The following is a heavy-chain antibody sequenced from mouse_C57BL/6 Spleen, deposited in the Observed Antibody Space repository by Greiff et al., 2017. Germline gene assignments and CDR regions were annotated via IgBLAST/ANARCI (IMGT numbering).Heavy chain of an antibody. J-gene: IGHJ1*03. Sequence: VQLQQSGPGLVQPSQSLSITCTVSGFSLTSYGVHWVRQSPGKGLEWLGVIWRGGSTDYNAAFKSRLSITKDNSKSQVFFKMNSLQADDTAIYYCAKEGVTTASWYFDVWGTGTTVTVSS. CDR1: GFSLTSYG. D-gene: IGHD1-2*01. V-gene: IGHV2-5*01. CDR3: AKEGVTTASWYFDV. CDR2: IWRGGST.